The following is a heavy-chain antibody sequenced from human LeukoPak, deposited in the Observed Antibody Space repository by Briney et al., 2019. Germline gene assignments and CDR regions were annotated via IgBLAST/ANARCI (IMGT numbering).Heavy chain of an antibody. V-gene: IGHV3-21*01. CDR3: ARDGLQAYYDSSGFFDY. CDR1: GFTFSSYN. D-gene: IGHD3-22*01. Sequence: PGGSLRLSCAASGFTFSSYNMNWVRQAPGKGLEGVSSISGRSSFISYADSMQGRFTIYRDNARNSLYLQMNSLRAEDTAVYYCARDGLQAYYDSSGFFDYWGQGTLVTVSS. J-gene: IGHJ4*02. CDR2: ISGRSSFI.